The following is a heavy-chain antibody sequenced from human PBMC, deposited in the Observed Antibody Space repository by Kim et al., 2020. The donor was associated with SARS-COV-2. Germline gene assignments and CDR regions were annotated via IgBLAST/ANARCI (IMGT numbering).Heavy chain of an antibody. CDR3: ARGAPPTGYSSSWYGEYFPH. V-gene: IGHV4-34*01. Sequence: SETLSLTCAVYGGSFSGYYWSWIRQPPGKGLEWIGEINHSGSTNYNPSLKSRVTIAVDTSKNQFSLKLSAVTAADTAVYYCARGAPPTGYSSSWYGEYFPHWGQGTLVTVSS. CDR1: GGSFSGYY. CDR2: INHSGST. D-gene: IGHD6-13*01. J-gene: IGHJ1*01.